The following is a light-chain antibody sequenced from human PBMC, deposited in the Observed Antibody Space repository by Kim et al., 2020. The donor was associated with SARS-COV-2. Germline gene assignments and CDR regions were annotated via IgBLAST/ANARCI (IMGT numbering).Light chain of an antibody. Sequence: QSVLTQPPSVSGAPGQRVTISCTGSSSNIGAGYDVHWYQQLPGTAPKLLIYGNSNRPSGVPDRFSGPKSGTSASLAITGLQAEDEADYYCQSYDSSSVVFGGGTKLTVL. CDR2: GNS. CDR3: QSYDSSSVV. CDR1: SSNIGAGYD. J-gene: IGLJ2*01. V-gene: IGLV1-40*01.